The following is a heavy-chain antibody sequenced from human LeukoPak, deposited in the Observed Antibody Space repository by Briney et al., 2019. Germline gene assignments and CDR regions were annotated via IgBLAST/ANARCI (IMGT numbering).Heavy chain of an antibody. CDR2: INQDGSVK. J-gene: IGHJ4*02. V-gene: IGHV3-7*01. D-gene: IGHD3-3*01. CDR3: TRDFVF. Sequence: GGSLRLSCAASRFAFSTYWTDWVRQAPGKGLEWVGNINQDGSVKHYVDSVRGRFTISRDNARNSVYLQMNALRVEDTAVYYCTRDFVFWGQGTLVTASS. CDR1: RFAFSTYW.